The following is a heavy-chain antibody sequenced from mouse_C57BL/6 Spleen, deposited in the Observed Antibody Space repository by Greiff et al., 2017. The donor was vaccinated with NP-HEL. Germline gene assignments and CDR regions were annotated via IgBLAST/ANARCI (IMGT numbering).Heavy chain of an antibody. CDR2: ISSGGSYT. D-gene: IGHD1-1*01. Sequence: VQLKESGGDLVKPGGSLKLSCAASGFTFSSYGMSWVRQTPDKRLEWVATISSGGSYTYYPDSVKGRFTISRDNAKNTLYLQMSSLKSEDTAMYYCAKEGSSLYAMDYWGQGTSVTVSS. CDR1: GFTFSSYG. J-gene: IGHJ4*01. CDR3: AKEGSSLYAMDY. V-gene: IGHV5-6*01.